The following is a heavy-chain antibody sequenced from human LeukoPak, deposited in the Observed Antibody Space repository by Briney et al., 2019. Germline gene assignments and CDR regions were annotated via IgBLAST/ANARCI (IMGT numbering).Heavy chain of an antibody. CDR1: GFTFNYAW. V-gene: IGHV3-15*04. J-gene: IGHJ4*02. D-gene: IGHD7-27*01. CDR2: TVSEIDGGTT. Sequence: PGGSLRLSCAASGFTFNYAWTSWVRQVPGKGLEWVGQTVSEIDGGTTDYAAPVKGRFTISRDDSKNTLYLQMSSLKTEDTAIYYCTKDPPLTGGVYSAHWGQGTLVTVSS. CDR3: TKDPPLTGGVYSAH.